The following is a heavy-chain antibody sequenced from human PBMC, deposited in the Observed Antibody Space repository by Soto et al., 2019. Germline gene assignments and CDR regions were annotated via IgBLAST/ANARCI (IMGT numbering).Heavy chain of an antibody. CDR2: IIPIFGTA. V-gene: IGHV1-69*06. D-gene: IGHD2-2*01. CDR1: GGTFSSYA. Sequence: SVKVSCKASGGTFSSYAISWVRQAPGQGLEWMGGIIPIFGTANYAQKFQGRVTITADKSTSTAHMELSSLRSEDTAVYYCAFLRVVPAAPGLYYYYYGMDVWGQGTTVTVSS. J-gene: IGHJ6*02. CDR3: AFLRVVPAAPGLYYYYYGMDV.